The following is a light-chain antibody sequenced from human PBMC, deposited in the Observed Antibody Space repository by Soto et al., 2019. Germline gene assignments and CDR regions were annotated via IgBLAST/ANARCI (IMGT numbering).Light chain of an antibody. J-gene: IGLJ1*01. CDR3: TSYTSSSSWV. V-gene: IGLV2-14*03. Sequence: QSALTQPASVSGSPGQSITISCTGTTSDDYVSWYQQPPGKAPKLLIYEVVNRPSEVSDRFSGSKSDNTASLTISGLQTEDEAQYYCTSYTSSSSWVFGTGTKVTVL. CDR1: TSDDY. CDR2: EVV.